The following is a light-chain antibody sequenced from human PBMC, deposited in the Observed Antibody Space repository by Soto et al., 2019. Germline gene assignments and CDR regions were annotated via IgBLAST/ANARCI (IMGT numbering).Light chain of an antibody. CDR2: DVT. V-gene: IGLV2-11*01. CDR3: CSDAGSYTLV. CDR1: SSDVGGYNY. Sequence: QSALTQPRSVSGSPGQSVTISCTGTSSDVGGYNYVSWYQQHPGKSPQLMIYDVTKRPSGVPDRFSGSKSGITASLTISGLQAEDEADYYCCSDAGSYTLVLGGGTKLTVL. J-gene: IGLJ2*01.